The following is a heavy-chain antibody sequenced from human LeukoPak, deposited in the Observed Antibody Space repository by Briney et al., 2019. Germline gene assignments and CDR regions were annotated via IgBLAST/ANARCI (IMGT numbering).Heavy chain of an antibody. CDR1: GYTFTGYY. J-gene: IGHJ4*02. CDR3: ARDLSPQAYDFWSGYFDY. Sequence: GASVKVSCKASGYTFTGYYMHWVRQAPGQGLEWMGWINPNSGGTNYAQKFQGRVTMTRDTSISTAYMELGRLRSDDTAVYYCARDLSPQAYDFWSGYFDYWGQETLVTVSS. D-gene: IGHD3-3*01. V-gene: IGHV1-2*02. CDR2: INPNSGGT.